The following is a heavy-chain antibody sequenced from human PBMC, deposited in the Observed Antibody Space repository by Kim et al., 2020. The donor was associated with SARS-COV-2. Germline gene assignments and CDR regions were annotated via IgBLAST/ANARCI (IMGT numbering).Heavy chain of an antibody. CDR1: GLSFDDSA. CDR2: ISYDGRNK. CDR3: ARGNYYESVSLFDSYNGMDV. D-gene: IGHD3-10*01. J-gene: IGHJ6*02. V-gene: IGHV3-30-3*01. Sequence: GGSLRLSCAASGLSFDDSAMNWVRQAPGKGLEWVAVISYDGRNKEYADSVKGRFSISRDNSKSTLSLQMNSLRVEDTAVYYCARGNYYESVSLFDSYNGMDVWGQGTTVTVSS.